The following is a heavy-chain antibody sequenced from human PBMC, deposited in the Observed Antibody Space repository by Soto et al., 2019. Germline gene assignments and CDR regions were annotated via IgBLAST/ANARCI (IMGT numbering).Heavy chain of an antibody. CDR3: ARDDGLRTVDY. CDR1: GFTFSSYA. V-gene: IGHV3-7*01. J-gene: IGHJ4*02. CDR2: FNYYGIEK. Sequence: GSLRLSCAASGFTFSSYAMSWVRQAPGKGLKWVSNFNYYGIEKYYVDSVKGRFTISRDNANNLLYLQMNSLRVEDTALFYCARDDGLRTVDYWGEGTLVTVSS.